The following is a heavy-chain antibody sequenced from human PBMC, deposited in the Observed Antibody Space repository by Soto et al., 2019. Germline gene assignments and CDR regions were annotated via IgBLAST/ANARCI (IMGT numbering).Heavy chain of an antibody. V-gene: IGHV4-59*01. CDR1: GGSISRYC. CDR3: ARITIFGVRADAFDI. D-gene: IGHD3-3*01. Sequence: SETLSLACTVSGGSISRYCLGWVRQPPGEGLESIGYIYYSGSTNYHPSLKSRVTISVDTSKNHFSLKLSSVTAADTAVYYCARITIFGVRADAFDIWGQGTMVTVSS. J-gene: IGHJ3*02. CDR2: IYYSGST.